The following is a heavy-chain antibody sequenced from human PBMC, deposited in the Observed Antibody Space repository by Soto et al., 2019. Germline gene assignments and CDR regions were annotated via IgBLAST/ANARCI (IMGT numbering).Heavy chain of an antibody. CDR2: IYPGDSDT. J-gene: IGHJ6*02. D-gene: IGHD6-6*01. V-gene: IGHV5-51*01. Sequence: GESLKISCKGSGYSFTSYWIGWVRQMPGKGLEWMGIIYPGDSDTRYSPSFQGQVTISADKSISTAHLQWSSLKASDTAMYYCARGYSSSFNDPYYYYGMDVWGQGTTVTVSS. CDR1: GYSFTSYW. CDR3: ARGYSSSFNDPYYYYGMDV.